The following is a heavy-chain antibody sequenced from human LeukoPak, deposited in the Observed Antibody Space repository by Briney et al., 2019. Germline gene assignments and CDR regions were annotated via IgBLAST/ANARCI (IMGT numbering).Heavy chain of an antibody. Sequence: SETLSLTCTASGGSISSSSYYWGWIRQPPGKGLEWIGSIYYSGSTYYNPSLKSRVTISVDTSKNQFSLKLSSVTAADTAVYYCASGSYYESWFDPWGQGTLVTVSS. CDR3: ASGSYYESWFDP. CDR2: IYYSGST. V-gene: IGHV4-39*01. J-gene: IGHJ5*02. CDR1: GGSISSSSYY. D-gene: IGHD1-26*01.